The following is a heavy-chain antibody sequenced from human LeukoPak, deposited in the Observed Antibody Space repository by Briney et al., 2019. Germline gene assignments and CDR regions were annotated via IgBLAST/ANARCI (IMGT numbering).Heavy chain of an antibody. D-gene: IGHD4/OR15-4a*01. CDR2: IYHSGST. V-gene: IGHV4-30-2*01. J-gene: IGHJ4*02. CDR3: ARGVPSQGYDF. Sequence: PSETLSLTCTVSGGSISSGGYYWSWIRQHPGKGLEWIGYIYHSGSTYYNPSLKSRVTISVDRSKNQFSLKLSSVTAADTAVYYCARGVPSQGYDFWGQGTLVTVSS. CDR1: GGSISSGGYY.